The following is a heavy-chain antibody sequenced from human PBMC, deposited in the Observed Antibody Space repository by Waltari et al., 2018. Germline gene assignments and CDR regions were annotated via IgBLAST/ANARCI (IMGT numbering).Heavy chain of an antibody. V-gene: IGHV4-59*01. D-gene: IGHD2-2*01. CDR1: GGSISSYY. CDR3: ARSDGGYDPPDY. CDR2: IYYSGST. J-gene: IGHJ4*02. Sequence: QVQLQESGPGLVKPSETLSLTCTVSGGSISSYYWSWIRQPPGKGLEWIGYIYYSGSTNYNPSLKSRVTISVDTSKNQFSLKLSSVTAADTAVYYCARSDGGYDPPDYWGQGTLVTVSS.